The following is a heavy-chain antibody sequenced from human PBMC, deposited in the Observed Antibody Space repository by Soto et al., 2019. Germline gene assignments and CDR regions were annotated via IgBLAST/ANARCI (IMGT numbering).Heavy chain of an antibody. CDR1: EFTFSSHD. Sequence: GGSLRLSCAASEFTFSSHDMHWVRQVTGKGLEWVSGISSTGDTHYAASVKGRFTISRENAENSFHLQMNTLRPGDTAVYYCARGGVRGVSWNWFDTWGQGTLVTVSS. CDR3: ARGGVRGVSWNWFDT. D-gene: IGHD3-10*01. V-gene: IGHV3-13*01. CDR2: ISSTGDT. J-gene: IGHJ5*02.